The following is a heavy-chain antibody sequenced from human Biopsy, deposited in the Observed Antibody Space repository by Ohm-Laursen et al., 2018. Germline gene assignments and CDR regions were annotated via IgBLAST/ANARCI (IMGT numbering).Heavy chain of an antibody. CDR2: MYYSGST. Sequence: PSETLSLTCTVSGGSLNFYYWSWIRQPPGKGLEWIGYMYYSGSTKYSPSLKNRVTVSFDTSRNQFSLKLTSMPPADTAVYYCVRGRSPATYWGQGALVIVSS. CDR1: GGSLNFYY. J-gene: IGHJ4*02. D-gene: IGHD3-16*01. V-gene: IGHV4-59*01. CDR3: VRGRSPATY.